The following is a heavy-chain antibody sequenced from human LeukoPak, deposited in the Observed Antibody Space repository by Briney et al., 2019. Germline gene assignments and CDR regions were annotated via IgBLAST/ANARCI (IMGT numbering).Heavy chain of an antibody. V-gene: IGHV3-48*01. CDR2: ISSSSSTT. CDR1: GFTFSSYS. D-gene: IGHD6-13*01. CDR3: AKGGYTSTWRNTFDY. J-gene: IGHJ4*02. Sequence: GGSLRLSCAASGFTFSSYSMNWVRQAPGKGLEWVSYISSSSSTTYYADSVKGRFTISRDNSKNTLDLQMNSLRVEDTAVYYCAKGGYTSTWRNTFDYWGQGTLVTVSS.